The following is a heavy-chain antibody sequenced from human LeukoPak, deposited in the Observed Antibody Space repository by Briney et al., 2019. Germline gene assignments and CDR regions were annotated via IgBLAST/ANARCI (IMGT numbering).Heavy chain of an antibody. CDR1: GYTFTSYY. Sequence: ASVKVSCKASGYTFTSYYMHWVRQAPGQGLEWMGIINPSGGSTSYAQKFPGRVTMTSGTSTSTVYMELSSLRSEETAVYCCARVRNPETNYYDSSGNNYYFDYWGQGTLATVSS. V-gene: IGHV1-46*01. CDR3: ARVRNPETNYYDSSGNNYYFDY. D-gene: IGHD3-22*01. J-gene: IGHJ4*02. CDR2: INPSGGST.